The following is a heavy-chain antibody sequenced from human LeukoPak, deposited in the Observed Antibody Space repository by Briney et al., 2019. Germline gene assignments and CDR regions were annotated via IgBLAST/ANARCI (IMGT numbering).Heavy chain of an antibody. D-gene: IGHD3-10*01. V-gene: IGHV3-33*06. Sequence: PGRSLRLSCAASGFTFSSHGMHWVRQAPGKGLGWVAVIWYDGSNKYYADSVKGRFTISRDNSKNTLYLQMNSLRAEDTAVYYCAKADLVRGVINIFDYWGQGTLVTVSS. CDR2: IWYDGSNK. CDR1: GFTFSSHG. J-gene: IGHJ4*02. CDR3: AKADLVRGVINIFDY.